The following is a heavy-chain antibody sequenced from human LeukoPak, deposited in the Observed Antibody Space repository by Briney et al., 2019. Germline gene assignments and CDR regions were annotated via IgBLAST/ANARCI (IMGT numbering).Heavy chain of an antibody. Sequence: SGGSLRLSCAVSGFTFSNVWMSWVRQAPGKGLEWVGRINHDGSDTIYADSVRGRFTISRDDAKNTLYLQMNNLRAEDTAVYYCVRGGPSTWSWGQGTLVTVSS. CDR1: GFTFSNVW. D-gene: IGHD2-15*01. J-gene: IGHJ5*02. CDR2: INHDGSDT. CDR3: VRGGPSTWS. V-gene: IGHV3-74*01.